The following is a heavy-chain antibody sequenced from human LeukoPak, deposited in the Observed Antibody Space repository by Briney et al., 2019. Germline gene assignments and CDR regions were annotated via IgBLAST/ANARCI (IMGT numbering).Heavy chain of an antibody. V-gene: IGHV2-5*08. J-gene: IGHJ6*03. CDR2: IYWDDDK. CDR1: GGSISSYYW. Sequence: TLSLTCTVSGGSISSYYWSWIRQPPGKTLEWLALIYWDDDKRYSPSLKSRLTITKDTSKNQVVLTMTNMDPVDTATYYCAHSYNWNYFNYYYYMDVWGKGTTVTVSS. D-gene: IGHD1-7*01. CDR3: AHSYNWNYFNYYYYMDV.